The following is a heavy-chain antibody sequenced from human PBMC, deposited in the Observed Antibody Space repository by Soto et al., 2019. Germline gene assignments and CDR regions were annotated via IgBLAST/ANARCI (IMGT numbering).Heavy chain of an antibody. D-gene: IGHD6-13*01. CDR3: EKDRGIAAAVPDY. CDR1: GFTFSSYG. V-gene: IGHV3-30*18. CDR2: ISYDGSNK. J-gene: IGHJ4*02. Sequence: QVQLVESGGGVVQPGRSLRLSCAASGFTFSSYGMHWVRQAPGKGLEWVAVISYDGSNKDYADSVKGRFTISRDNSKNTLYLQMNSLRAEDTAVYYCEKDRGIAAAVPDYWGQGTLVTVSS.